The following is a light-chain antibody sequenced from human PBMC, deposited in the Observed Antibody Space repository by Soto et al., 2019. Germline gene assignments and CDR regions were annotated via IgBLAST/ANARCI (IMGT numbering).Light chain of an antibody. CDR1: QSVSSSY. J-gene: IGKJ2*01. Sequence: EIVLTQSPGTLSLSPGERATLSCRASQSVSSSYLAWYQQKPGQAPRLLIYDASNRATGIPDRFRGSGSASDFTLTISSLEPEDSAVYYCQQRTNWPPRYTFGQGTKLEIE. CDR3: QQRTNWPPRYT. CDR2: DAS. V-gene: IGKV3D-20*02.